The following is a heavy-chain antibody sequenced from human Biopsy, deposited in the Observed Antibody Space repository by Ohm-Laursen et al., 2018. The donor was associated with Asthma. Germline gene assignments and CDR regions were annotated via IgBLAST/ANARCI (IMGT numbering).Heavy chain of an antibody. Sequence: TLSLTCTVSGGSVSSGSYYWSWIRQPPGKGLAWVSYISYSGGTDYNPSLKSRLTTSMDTSKNQFSLKLSSVTAADTAVYYCARVPTTLRYFDLWGRGTLVTVSS. V-gene: IGHV4-61*01. CDR1: GGSVSSGSYY. J-gene: IGHJ2*01. CDR3: ARVPTTLRYFDL. CDR2: ISYSGGT. D-gene: IGHD2-15*01.